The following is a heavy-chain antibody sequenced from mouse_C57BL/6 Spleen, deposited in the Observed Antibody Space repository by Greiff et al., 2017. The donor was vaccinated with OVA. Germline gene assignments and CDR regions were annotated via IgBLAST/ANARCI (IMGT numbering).Heavy chain of an antibody. CDR3: ARRYGSSWRYFDV. D-gene: IGHD1-1*01. CDR2: IRNKANGYTT. CDR1: GFTFTDYY. V-gene: IGHV7-3*01. J-gene: IGHJ1*03. Sequence: EVQLVESGGGLVQPGGSLSLSCAASGFTFTDYYMSWVRQPPGKALEWLGFIRNKANGYTTEYSASVKGRFTISRDNSQSILYLQMNALRAEDSATYYCARRYGSSWRYFDVWGTGTTVTVSS.